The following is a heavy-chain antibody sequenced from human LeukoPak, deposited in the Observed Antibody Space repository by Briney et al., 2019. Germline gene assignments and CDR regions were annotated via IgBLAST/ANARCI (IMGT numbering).Heavy chain of an antibody. Sequence: SQTLSLTCTVSGGSISSGSYYWSWIRQPPGKGLEWIGRIYTSGSTNYNPSLKSRVTISVDTSKNQFSLKLSSVTAADTAVYYCAKSSGSKEGFDYWGQGTLVTVSS. D-gene: IGHD1-26*01. CDR2: IYTSGST. CDR1: GGSISSGSYY. CDR3: AKSSGSKEGFDY. J-gene: IGHJ4*02. V-gene: IGHV4-61*02.